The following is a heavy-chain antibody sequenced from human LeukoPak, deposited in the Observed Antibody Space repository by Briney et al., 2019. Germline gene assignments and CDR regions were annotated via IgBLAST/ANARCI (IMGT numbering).Heavy chain of an antibody. V-gene: IGHV3-30-3*01. CDR3: ARGENYDFWSGFDY. CDR1: GFTFSSYA. J-gene: IGHJ4*02. CDR2: ISYDGSNK. D-gene: IGHD3-3*01. Sequence: GGSLRLSCAASGFTFSSYAMHWVRQAPGKGLEWVAVISYDGSNKYYADSVKGRFTISRGNSRNTLYLQMNSLRAEDTAVYYCARGENYDFWSGFDYWGQGTLVTVSS.